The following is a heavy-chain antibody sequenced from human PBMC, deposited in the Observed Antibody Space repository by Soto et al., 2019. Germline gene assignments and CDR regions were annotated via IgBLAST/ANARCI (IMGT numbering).Heavy chain of an antibody. D-gene: IGHD5-12*01. CDR1: GGSISSGGYY. CDR2: IYYSGST. CDR3: ASMATTTHYYYYGMDV. V-gene: IGHV4-31*03. J-gene: IGHJ6*02. Sequence: PSETLSLTCTVSGGSISSGGYYWSWIRQHPGKGLEWIGYIYYSGSTYYNPSLKSRVTISVDTSKNQFSLKLSSVTAADTAVYYXASMATTTHYYYYGMDVWGQGTTVTVSS.